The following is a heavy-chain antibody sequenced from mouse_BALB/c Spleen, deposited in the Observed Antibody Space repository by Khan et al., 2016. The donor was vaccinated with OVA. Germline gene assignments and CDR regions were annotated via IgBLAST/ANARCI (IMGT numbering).Heavy chain of an antibody. D-gene: IGHD1-1*01. CDR3: ARVYGGDFDY. J-gene: IGHJ2*02. Sequence: EVELVESGPGLVKPSQSLSLTCTVTGYSITSDYAWNWIRQFPGNKLEWMGFISYSGNTKYNPSLKSRFSITRDTSKNQFFLQLNSVTTEDTATYYWARVYGGDFDYWGQGTSLTGSS. CDR1: GYSITSDYA. V-gene: IGHV3-2*02. CDR2: ISYSGNT.